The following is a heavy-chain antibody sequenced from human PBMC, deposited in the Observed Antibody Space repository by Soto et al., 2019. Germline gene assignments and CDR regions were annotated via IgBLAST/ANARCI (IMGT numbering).Heavy chain of an antibody. CDR3: ARGVTFGGVIVDYYYYMDV. J-gene: IGHJ6*03. CDR1: GYTFTIYG. V-gene: IGHV1-18*01. D-gene: IGHD3-16*02. Sequence: GVSVKVSCKASGYTFTIYGISWVRQAPGQGLEWMGWISAYNGNTNYAQKLQGRVTMTTDTSTSTAYMELRSLRSDDTAVYYCARGVTFGGVIVDYYYYMDVWGKGTTVTVSS. CDR2: ISAYNGNT.